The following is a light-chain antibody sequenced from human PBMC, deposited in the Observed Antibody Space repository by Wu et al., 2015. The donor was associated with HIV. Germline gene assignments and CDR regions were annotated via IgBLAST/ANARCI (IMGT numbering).Light chain of an antibody. CDR1: QNVGKQ. CDR3: HQYTNWPPRDT. V-gene: IGKV3-15*01. J-gene: IGKJ3*01. CDR2: GAS. Sequence: TLSCRASQNVGKQTFRPRVPRPENPRATASPDSSISGASTRATGVPARFSGSGSGTDFTLTISSLQSEDFALYYCHQYTNWPPRDTFGPGTKVDIK.